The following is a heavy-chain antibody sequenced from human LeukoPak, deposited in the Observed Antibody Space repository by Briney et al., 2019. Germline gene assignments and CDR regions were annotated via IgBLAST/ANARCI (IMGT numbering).Heavy chain of an antibody. Sequence: PGGSLRLSCSASGLNFNSYWMSWVRQPPGKGLEWVANIKQDGSEKYYVDSGKGRFTISRDNAKNSLYLQMNSLRAEDTAVYYCARGKSSSWYYYYYYMDVWGKGTTVTVSS. CDR1: GLNFNSYW. J-gene: IGHJ6*03. CDR3: ARGKSSSWYYYYYYMDV. V-gene: IGHV3-7*01. CDR2: IKQDGSEK. D-gene: IGHD6-13*01.